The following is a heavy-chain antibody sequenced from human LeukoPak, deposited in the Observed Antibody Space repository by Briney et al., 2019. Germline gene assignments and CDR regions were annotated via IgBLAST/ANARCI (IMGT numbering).Heavy chain of an antibody. CDR2: ISSSSSYI. CDR1: GFTFSSYS. J-gene: IGHJ4*02. V-gene: IGHV3-21*01. CDR3: ARDGDGSGSYGHDY. D-gene: IGHD3-10*01. Sequence: GGSLRLSCAASGFTFSSYSMNWVRQAPGKGLEWVSSISSSSSYIYYADSVKGRFTISRDNAKNSLYLQMNSLRAEDTAVYYCARDGDGSGSYGHDYWGQGTLVTVSS.